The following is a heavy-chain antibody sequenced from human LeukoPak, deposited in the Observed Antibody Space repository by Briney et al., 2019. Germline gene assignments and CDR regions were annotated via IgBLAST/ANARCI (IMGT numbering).Heavy chain of an antibody. J-gene: IGHJ3*02. D-gene: IGHD1-14*01. CDR2: INQAGSEK. CDR1: GFTFSTYS. Sequence: HPGGSLRLSCAASGFTFSTYSMNWVRQAPGKGLEWVANINQAGSEKYYVDSVKGRFTISRDNSKNTLYLQMNSLRAEDTAVYYCARDSASLGTEGAFDIWGQGTMVTVSS. CDR3: ARDSASLGTEGAFDI. V-gene: IGHV3-7*01.